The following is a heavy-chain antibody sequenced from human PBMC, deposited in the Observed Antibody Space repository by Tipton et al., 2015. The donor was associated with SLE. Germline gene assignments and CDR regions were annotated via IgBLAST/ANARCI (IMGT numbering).Heavy chain of an antibody. CDR3: AREGAYSSGLNWFDP. V-gene: IGHV3-33*05. J-gene: IGHJ5*02. CDR2: ISYDGSNK. CDR1: GFTFSSYG. Sequence: SLRLSCAASGFTFSSYGMHWVRQAPGKGLEWETIISYDGSNKYYADSVKGRFTISRDNSKNTLYLQMNSLRAEDTAVYYCAREGAYSSGLNWFDPWGQGTLVTVSS. D-gene: IGHD3-22*01.